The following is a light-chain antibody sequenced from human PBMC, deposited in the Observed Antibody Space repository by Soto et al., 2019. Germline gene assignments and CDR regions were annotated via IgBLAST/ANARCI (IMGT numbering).Light chain of an antibody. CDR2: DNN. Sequence: QSVFTQPPSVSAAPGQKVTISCSGSSSNLGNNYVSWYQQLPGTAPKLLIYDNNKRPSGIPDRFSGSKSCTSATLGITGLQTGDEADYYCGTWDSSLSGVVFGGGTKLTV. CDR1: SSNLGNNY. J-gene: IGLJ2*01. CDR3: GTWDSSLSGVV. V-gene: IGLV1-51*01.